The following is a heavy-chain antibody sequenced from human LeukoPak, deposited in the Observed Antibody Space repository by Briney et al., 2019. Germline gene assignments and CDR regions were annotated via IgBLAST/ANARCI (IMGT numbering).Heavy chain of an antibody. J-gene: IGHJ6*03. V-gene: IGHV4-34*01. CDR3: ARGPDQPYYYYYMDV. CDR1: GGSFSGYY. Sequence: PETLSLTCAVYGGSFSGYYWSWIRQPPGKGLEWIGEIYHSGSTNYNPSLKSRVTISVDTSKNQFSLKLCSVTAADTAVYYCARGPDQPYYYYYMDVRGKGTTVTISS. CDR2: IYHSGST. D-gene: IGHD2-2*01.